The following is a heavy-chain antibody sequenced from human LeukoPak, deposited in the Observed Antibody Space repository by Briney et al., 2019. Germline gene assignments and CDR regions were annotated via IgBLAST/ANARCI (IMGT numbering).Heavy chain of an antibody. D-gene: IGHD3-22*01. CDR1: GFTFSSYSMN. V-gene: IGHV4-39*01. CDR2: IYYSGST. J-gene: IGHJ5*02. Sequence: GSLRLSCAASGFTFSSYSMNWVRQAPGKGLEWIGSIYYSGSTYYNPSLKSRVTISVDTSKNQFSLKLSSVTAADTAVYYCARHVLNYYDSSGTDNWFDPWGQGTLVTVSS. CDR3: ARHVLNYYDSSGTDNWFDP.